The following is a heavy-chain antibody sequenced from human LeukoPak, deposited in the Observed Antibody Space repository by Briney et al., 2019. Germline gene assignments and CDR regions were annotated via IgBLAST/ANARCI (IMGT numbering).Heavy chain of an antibody. J-gene: IGHJ4*02. Sequence: GGSLRLSCTASGFTFGSFAMSWVRQAPGKGLEWVSGISGSGTNTYYADSVKGRFTISRDNSKTTLYLQMNSLRAEDTAVYYCAKSPHYRVTAIIYYFDNWGQGTLVTVSP. CDR3: AKSPHYRVTAIIYYFDN. D-gene: IGHD3-16*02. CDR1: GFTFGSFA. CDR2: ISGSGTNT. V-gene: IGHV3-23*01.